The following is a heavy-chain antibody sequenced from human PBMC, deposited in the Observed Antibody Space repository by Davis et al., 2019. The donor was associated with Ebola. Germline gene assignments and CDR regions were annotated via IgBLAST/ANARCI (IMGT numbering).Heavy chain of an antibody. Sequence: PGGPLRLSCTVSGYSISSGYYWGWIRQPPGKGLEWIGSIYHSGSTYYNPSLKSRVTISVDTSKNQFSLKLSSVTAADTAVYYCARRGGYSSGWSPYWYFDLWGRGTLVTVSS. J-gene: IGHJ2*01. CDR2: IYHSGST. CDR1: GYSISSGYY. V-gene: IGHV4-38-2*02. CDR3: ARRGGYSSGWSPYWYFDL. D-gene: IGHD6-13*01.